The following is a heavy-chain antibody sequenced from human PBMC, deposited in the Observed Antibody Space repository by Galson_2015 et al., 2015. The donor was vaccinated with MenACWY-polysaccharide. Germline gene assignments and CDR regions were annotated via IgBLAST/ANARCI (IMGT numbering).Heavy chain of an antibody. Sequence: SLRLSCATSGFTFRIYAMHWVRQAPGKGLESVALISYDGTNKYYLDSVKGRFTISRDNSNNTLYLQMNSLRLEDTAVYYCARQLVPYGSGSYDLWGQGTLVTVSS. D-gene: IGHD3-10*01. CDR2: ISYDGTNK. CDR1: GFTFRIYA. V-gene: IGHV3-30-3*01. CDR3: ARQLVPYGSGSYDL. J-gene: IGHJ5*02.